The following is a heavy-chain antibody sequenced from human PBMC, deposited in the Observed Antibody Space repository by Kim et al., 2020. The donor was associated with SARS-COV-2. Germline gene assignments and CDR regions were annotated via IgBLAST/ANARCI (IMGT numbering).Heavy chain of an antibody. V-gene: IGHV3-23*01. D-gene: IGHD1-26*01. Sequence: YYADPVTGRFPISRDNSKNTLYLQMNSLRAEDTAVYYCAKRALLRSSFDYWGQGTLVTVSS. CDR3: AKRALLRSSFDY. J-gene: IGHJ4*02.